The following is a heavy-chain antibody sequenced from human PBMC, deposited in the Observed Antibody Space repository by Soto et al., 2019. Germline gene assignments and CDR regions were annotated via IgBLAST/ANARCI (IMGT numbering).Heavy chain of an antibody. CDR1: GYTFTSYG. V-gene: IGHV1-18*01. Sequence: ASVKVSCKASGYTFTSYGISWVRQAPGQGLEWMGWISAYNGNTNYAQKLQGRVTMTTDTSTSTAYMELRNLRSDDTAVYYCARFRYYYDSSGFDYWGQGTLVTVSS. CDR2: ISAYNGNT. CDR3: ARFRYYYDSSGFDY. D-gene: IGHD3-22*01. J-gene: IGHJ4*02.